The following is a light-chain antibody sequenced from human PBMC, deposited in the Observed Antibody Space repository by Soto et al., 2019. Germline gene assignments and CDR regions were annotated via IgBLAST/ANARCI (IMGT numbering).Light chain of an antibody. CDR2: HVS. CDR1: SNYVGAYNY. J-gene: IGLJ1*01. Sequence: QSALTQPASVSGSPRQSITIYCTGTSNYVGAYNYVSWYQQHPGRAPQLIMYHVSNRPSGVSNRFSGSKSDNTASLTISGLQAEDEADYYCSSFTSSSSYVFGPGTKVTVL. V-gene: IGLV2-14*03. CDR3: SSFTSSSSYV.